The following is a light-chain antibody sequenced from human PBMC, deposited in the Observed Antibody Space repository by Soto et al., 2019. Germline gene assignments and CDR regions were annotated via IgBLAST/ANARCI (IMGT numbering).Light chain of an antibody. V-gene: IGKV3-20*01. CDR1: QSVSSSY. CDR3: HHYGSSRHT. J-gene: IGKJ2*01. CDR2: GAS. Sequence: EIVLTQSPGTLSLSPGERATLSCRASQSVSSSYLAWYQQKPGQAPRLLIYGASSRAAGIPDRFSGSGSGTDFTLTISRLEPEDLAVYYCHHYGSSRHTFGQGTKVDI.